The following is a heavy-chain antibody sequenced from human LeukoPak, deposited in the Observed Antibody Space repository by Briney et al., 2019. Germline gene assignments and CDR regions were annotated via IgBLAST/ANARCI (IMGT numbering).Heavy chain of an antibody. CDR1: GYTFTGSY. Sequence: ASVKVSCKASGYTFTGSYMHWVRQAPGQGLEWMGWINLNSGGTNYAQKFQVRVTMTRDTSISTAYMELSRLRSDDTAVYYCARSPHILTGENFDYWGQGTLVTVSS. CDR2: INLNSGGT. V-gene: IGHV1-2*02. J-gene: IGHJ4*02. D-gene: IGHD3-9*01. CDR3: ARSPHILTGENFDY.